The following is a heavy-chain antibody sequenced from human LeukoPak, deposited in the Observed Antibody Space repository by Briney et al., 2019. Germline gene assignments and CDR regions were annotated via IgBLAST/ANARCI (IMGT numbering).Heavy chain of an antibody. CDR1: GYSLSSGYY. D-gene: IGHD3-16*02. CDR2: IYHSGGT. Sequence: NPSETLSLTCAVSGYSLSSGYYWGWIRQPPGEGLEWIGSIYHSGGTFYNPSLKSRVTISVDTSKNQFSLKLSSVTAADTAVYYCARVFYDYVWGSYRWYYFDYWGQGTLVTVSS. CDR3: ARVFYDYVWGSYRWYYFDY. V-gene: IGHV4-38-2*01. J-gene: IGHJ4*02.